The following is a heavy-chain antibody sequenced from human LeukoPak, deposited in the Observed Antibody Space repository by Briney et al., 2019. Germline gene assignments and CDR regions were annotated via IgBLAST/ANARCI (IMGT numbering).Heavy chain of an antibody. CDR1: GGSISSYY. CDR3: ARVIVHYDILTGYYKVDAFDI. V-gene: IGHV4-59*01. J-gene: IGHJ3*02. CDR2: IYYSGST. D-gene: IGHD3-9*01. Sequence: SETLSLTCTVSGGSISSYYWSWIRQPPGKGLEWIGYIYYSGSTNYNPSLKSRVTISVDTSKNQFSLKLSSATAADTAVYYCARVIVHYDILTGYYKVDAFDIWGQGTMVTVSS.